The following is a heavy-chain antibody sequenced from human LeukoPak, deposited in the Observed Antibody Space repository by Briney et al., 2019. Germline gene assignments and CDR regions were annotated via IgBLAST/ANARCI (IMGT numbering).Heavy chain of an antibody. D-gene: IGHD1-1*01. Sequence: XXIXSGXXXWSWIRQPPGKGLEWIGYIYYSGSTYYNPSLKSRVTISVDTSKNQFSLKLSSVTAADTAVYYCARGKRRIGGLDYWGQGTLVTVSS. CDR3: ARGKRRIGGLDY. CDR2: IYYSGST. CDR1: XXIXSGXXX. J-gene: IGHJ4*02. V-gene: IGHV4-30-4*01.